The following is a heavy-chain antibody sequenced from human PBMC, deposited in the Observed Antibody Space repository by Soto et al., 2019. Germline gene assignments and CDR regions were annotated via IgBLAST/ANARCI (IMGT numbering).Heavy chain of an antibody. CDR1: GFSLSTSGVG. CDR3: AHRLGYCSSTSCYYYMDV. J-gene: IGHJ6*03. V-gene: IGHV2-5*02. D-gene: IGHD2-2*01. CDR2: IYWDEDK. Sequence: SGPTLVKPTQTLTLTCTFSGFSLSTSGVGVGWIRQPPGKALEWLALIYWDEDKRYSPSLKSRLTITKDTSKNQVVLTMTNMDPVDTATYYCAHRLGYCSSTSCYYYMDVWGKGTTVTVSS.